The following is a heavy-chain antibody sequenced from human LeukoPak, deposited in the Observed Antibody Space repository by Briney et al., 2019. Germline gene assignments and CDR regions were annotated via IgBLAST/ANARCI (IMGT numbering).Heavy chain of an antibody. J-gene: IGHJ4*02. CDR3: ARVTGYVMEDYFDY. CDR1: GGSVSSGSYY. Sequence: SETLSLTCTVSGGSVSSGSYYWGWIRQPPGKGLEWIGNIYYSGSTNYNPSLKSRVTISVDTSKNQFSLRLSSVTAADTAVYYCARVTGYVMEDYFDYWGQGTLVTVSS. D-gene: IGHD6-13*01. V-gene: IGHV4-61*01. CDR2: IYYSGST.